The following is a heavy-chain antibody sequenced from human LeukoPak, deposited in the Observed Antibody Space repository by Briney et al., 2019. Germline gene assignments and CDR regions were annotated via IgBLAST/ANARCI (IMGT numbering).Heavy chain of an antibody. CDR2: MNPDSGDT. V-gene: IGHV1-8*01. J-gene: IGHJ4*02. D-gene: IGHD3-22*01. CDR3: ARGLGTYDSSELTWPMISF. CDR1: GYTFTSYE. Sequence: GASVKVSCKASGYTFTSYEINWVRQATGQGLEWLGWMNPDSGDTAYVLKFQGRITMTRSTSISTAYMELSSLRSEDTAVYYCARGLGTYDSSELTWPMISFWGQGTLVTVSS.